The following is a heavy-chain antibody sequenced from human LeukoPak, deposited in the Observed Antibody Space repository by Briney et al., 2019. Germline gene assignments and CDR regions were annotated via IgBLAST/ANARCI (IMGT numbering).Heavy chain of an antibody. CDR2: ISRSSSYI. V-gene: IGHV3-21*01. CDR3: MSYAGSSDDY. CDR1: GFTFSRYS. J-gene: IGHJ4*02. Sequence: GGSVRLSCAASGFTFSRYSMNWVRQAPGEGLECVSSISRSSSYIYYADSVKGRFIISRDNAKNSLHLQMNSLRAEDAAVYYCMSYAGSSDDYWGQGTLVAVSS. D-gene: IGHD6-19*01.